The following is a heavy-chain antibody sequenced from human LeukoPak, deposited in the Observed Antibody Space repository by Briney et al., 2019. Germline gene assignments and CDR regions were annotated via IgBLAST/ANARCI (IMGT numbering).Heavy chain of an antibody. CDR1: GFTFNNYA. CDR3: AKQWVDC. CDR2: ISESGDKT. D-gene: IGHD1-26*01. V-gene: IGHV3-23*01. Sequence: GGSLRLSCAASGFTFNNYAMNWVRQAPGKGLEGVSAISESGDKTHYADSVKGRFTISRDNSQNTLYLQMNSLRAEDTALYYCAKQWVDCWGQGTLVTVSS. J-gene: IGHJ4*02.